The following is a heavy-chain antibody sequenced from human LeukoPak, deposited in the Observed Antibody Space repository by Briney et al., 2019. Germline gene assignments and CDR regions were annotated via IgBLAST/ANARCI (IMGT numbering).Heavy chain of an antibody. V-gene: IGHV4-39*01. Sequence: SETLSLTCTVSGGSISTSAFYWGWIRQPPGNGLEWIGSIYDSGNEFYNPSLKSRVTISADTSKNQFSLKLNSVTAADTAMYYCARQISDYYYYYMDVWGEGITVTVSS. CDR2: IYDSGNE. CDR3: ARQISDYYYYYMDV. D-gene: IGHD2/OR15-2a*01. J-gene: IGHJ6*03. CDR1: GGSISTSAFY.